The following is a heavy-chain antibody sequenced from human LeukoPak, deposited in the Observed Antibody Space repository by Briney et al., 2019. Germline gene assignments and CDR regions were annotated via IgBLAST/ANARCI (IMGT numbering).Heavy chain of an antibody. CDR2: VRGNGGNT. CDR1: GFTFSTYD. J-gene: IGHJ4*02. CDR3: AKGHWCDN. V-gene: IGHV3-23*01. Sequence: GGSLRLSCAASGFTFSTYDMSWVRQAPGKGLGWVAVVRGNGGNTYYSDSVKGRFTLSRDDSKNTLYLEMNSLRTEDTAVYYCAKGHWCDNWGQGTLVTVSS. D-gene: IGHD2-8*02.